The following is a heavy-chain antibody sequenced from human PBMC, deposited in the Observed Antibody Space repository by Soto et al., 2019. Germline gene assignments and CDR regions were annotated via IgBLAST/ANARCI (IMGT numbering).Heavy chain of an antibody. J-gene: IGHJ6*03. D-gene: IGHD2-2*01. CDR2: IWYDGSNK. CDR1: GFTFSSYG. V-gene: IGHV3-33*01. CDR3: ARTYCSSTSCPSYWYYYMDV. Sequence: GGSLRLSCAASGFTFSSYGMHWVRQAPGKGLEWVAVIWYDGSNKYYADSVKGRFTISRDNSKNTLYLQMNSLRAEDTAVYYCARTYCSSTSCPSYWYYYMDVWGKGTTVTVSS.